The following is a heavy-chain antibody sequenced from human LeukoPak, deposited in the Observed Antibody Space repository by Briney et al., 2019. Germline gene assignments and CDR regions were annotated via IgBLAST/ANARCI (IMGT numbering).Heavy chain of an antibody. J-gene: IGHJ4*02. CDR2: IYYSGST. CDR3: ARGGAGFRTDIFDY. V-gene: IGHV4-59*01. CDR1: GGSISSYY. Sequence: SETLSLTCTVSGGSISSYYWSWIRQPPGKGLEWIGYIYYSGSTNYNPSLKSRVTISVDTSKNQFSLKLSSVTAADTAVYYCARGGAGFRTDIFDYWGQGTLVTVSS. D-gene: IGHD3-9*01.